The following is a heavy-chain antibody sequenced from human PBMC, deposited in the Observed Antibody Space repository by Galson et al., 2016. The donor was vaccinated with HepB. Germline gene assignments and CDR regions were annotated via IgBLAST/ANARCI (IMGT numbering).Heavy chain of an antibody. V-gene: IGHV4-39*01. CDR1: GGSISSSGYY. CDR3: ATKEKEWLVHGYFDH. CDR2: FYVGGNT. D-gene: IGHD3-3*01. J-gene: IGHJ4*01. Sequence: SETLSLTCNVSGGSISSSGYYWGWIRQPPGKELEWIGTFYVGGNTYYNPSLKGRVTISADTSKNEFSLKVTSVTAADTAIYYCATKEKEWLVHGYFDHWGHGTLVTVSS.